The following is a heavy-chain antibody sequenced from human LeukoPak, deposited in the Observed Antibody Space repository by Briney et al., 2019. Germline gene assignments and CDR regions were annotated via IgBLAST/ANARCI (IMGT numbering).Heavy chain of an antibody. D-gene: IGHD2-2*01. V-gene: IGHV3-23*01. Sequence: GGPLRLSCATSGFTFSTASLHWVRQAPGRGLEWVSAFDTGFGTYYPDSLKGRFTISRDNSKNTLFLQMNSLRAEDTAVYYCANLVVPGATGAYPTIIDYWGQGTLVTVSS. CDR1: GFTFSTAS. CDR2: FDTGFGT. CDR3: ANLVVPGATGAYPTIIDY. J-gene: IGHJ4*02.